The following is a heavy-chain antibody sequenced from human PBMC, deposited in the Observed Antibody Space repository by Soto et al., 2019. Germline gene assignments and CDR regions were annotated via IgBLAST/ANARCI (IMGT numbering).Heavy chain of an antibody. CDR1: DGSISSYY. CDR2: IHYSGST. Sequence: PSETLSLTCTVSDGSISSYYWSWIRQPPGKGLEWVGYIHYSGSTNYNPSLKSRVTISVDTSKNQSSLNLSSVTAADTAVYFCARGTGGWYFDYWGQGILVTVSS. J-gene: IGHJ4*02. V-gene: IGHV4-59*01. CDR3: ARGTGGWYFDY. D-gene: IGHD6-19*01.